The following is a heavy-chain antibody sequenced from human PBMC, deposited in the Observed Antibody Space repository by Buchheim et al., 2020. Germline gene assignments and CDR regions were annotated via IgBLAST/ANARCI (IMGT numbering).Heavy chain of an antibody. D-gene: IGHD3-22*01. J-gene: IGHJ4*02. CDR1: GGSISSYY. Sequence: QVQLQESGPGLVKPSETLSLTCTVSGGSISSYYWSWIRQPPGKGLEWIGYIYYSGSTNYNPSLKSRVTIPVDTSKHQFSLTLSSVTAADTAVYYCARYYYDSSGYYLDYWGQGTL. CDR3: ARYYYDSSGYYLDY. CDR2: IYYSGST. V-gene: IGHV4-59*01.